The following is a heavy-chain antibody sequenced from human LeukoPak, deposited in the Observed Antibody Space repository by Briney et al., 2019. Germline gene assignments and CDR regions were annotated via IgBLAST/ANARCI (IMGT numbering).Heavy chain of an antibody. V-gene: IGHV4-59*01. CDR2: IYYSGST. CDR1: GVSISSYY. CDR3: ARDRCSSTSCYVGVGWFDP. Sequence: SETLSLTCTVSGVSISSYYWSWIRQPPGKGLEWIGYIYYSGSTNYNPSLKSRVTISVDTSKNQFSLKLSSVTAADTAVYYCARDRCSSTSCYVGVGWFDPWGQGTLVTVSS. J-gene: IGHJ5*02. D-gene: IGHD2-2*01.